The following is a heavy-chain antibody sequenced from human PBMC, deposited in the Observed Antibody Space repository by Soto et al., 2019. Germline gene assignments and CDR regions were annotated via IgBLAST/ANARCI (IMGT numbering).Heavy chain of an antibody. D-gene: IGHD6-13*01. J-gene: IGHJ5*02. CDR2: TSSNSAYI. CDR3: TRDASRDSSARGWFDP. V-gene: IGHV3-21*01. CDR1: GFTFRSFT. Sequence: GGSLRLSCAASGFTFRSFTMNWVRQAPGKGPEWVSTTSSNSAYIYYTDALRGRFTISRDNAKNSLHLQMNSLRAEDTAVYYCTRDASRDSSARGWFDPWGPGTLVTVSS.